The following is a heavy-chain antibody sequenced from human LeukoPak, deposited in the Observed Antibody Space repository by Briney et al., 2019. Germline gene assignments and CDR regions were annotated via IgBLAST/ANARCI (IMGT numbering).Heavy chain of an antibody. Sequence: TGGSLRLSCAASGFTFSSYDMDWVRQAPGKGLEWVAVVSYDRSNKYYANSVKGRFTISRDNSKNTLYLQMDSLRAEDTAVYYCARDTSSGWIDYWGQGTLVTVSS. V-gene: IGHV3-30*03. D-gene: IGHD6-19*01. CDR1: GFTFSSYD. CDR2: VSYDRSNK. J-gene: IGHJ4*02. CDR3: ARDTSSGWIDY.